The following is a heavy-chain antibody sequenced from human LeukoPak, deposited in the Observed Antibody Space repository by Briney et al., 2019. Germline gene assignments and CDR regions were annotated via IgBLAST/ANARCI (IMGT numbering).Heavy chain of an antibody. Sequence: GGSLRLSCAASGFTFSSHNMNWVRQAPMKGLEWVSSIGTDGSYIYYADSVQGRFTISRDNAKNSLYLQMNSVRVEDTALYYCARSGTGSYYFPFDYWGQGTLVTVPS. CDR2: IGTDGSYI. V-gene: IGHV3-21*04. J-gene: IGHJ4*02. D-gene: IGHD1-26*01. CDR1: GFTFSSHN. CDR3: ARSGTGSYYFPFDY.